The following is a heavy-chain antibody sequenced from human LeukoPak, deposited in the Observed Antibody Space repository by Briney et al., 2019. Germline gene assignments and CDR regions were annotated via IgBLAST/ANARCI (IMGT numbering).Heavy chain of an antibody. V-gene: IGHV3-11*05. CDR1: GFTFSDYY. J-gene: IGHJ4*02. CDR3: ARVKRGYDSSGYLYYFDH. Sequence: GGSLRLSCAASGFTFSDYYMSWIRQAPGKGLEWVSYISSSSSYTNYADSVKGRFTISRDNAKNSLYLQMNSLRAEDTAVYYCARVKRGYDSSGYLYYFDHWGQGTLVTVSS. D-gene: IGHD3-22*01. CDR2: ISSSSSYT.